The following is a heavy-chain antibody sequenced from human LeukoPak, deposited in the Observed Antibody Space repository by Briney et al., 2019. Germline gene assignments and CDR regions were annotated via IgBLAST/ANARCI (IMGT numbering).Heavy chain of an antibody. V-gene: IGHV3-53*01. CDR3: AKDTYGMDV. J-gene: IGHJ6*02. CDR2: IYSGGST. CDR1: GFTVSSNS. Sequence: GGSLRLSCAASGFTVSSNSMNWVRQAPGKGLQWVSVIYSGGSTYYADSVKGRFTISRDNSKNTLYLQMNSLRAEDTAVYYCAKDTYGMDVWGQGTTVTVSS.